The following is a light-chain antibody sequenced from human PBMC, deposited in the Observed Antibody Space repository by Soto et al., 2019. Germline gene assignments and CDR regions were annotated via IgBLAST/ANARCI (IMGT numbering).Light chain of an antibody. V-gene: IGKV1-39*01. Sequence: DIQMTQSPSTLSASVGDRVTITCRASQSIVTYLNWYLQKPGKAPKLLIYAASKLQSGVPSRFSGSGSGTDFTLTISSLQPEDFATYFCQQSYSTPPWTFGQGTKVDIK. CDR3: QQSYSTPPWT. CDR1: QSIVTY. J-gene: IGKJ1*01. CDR2: AAS.